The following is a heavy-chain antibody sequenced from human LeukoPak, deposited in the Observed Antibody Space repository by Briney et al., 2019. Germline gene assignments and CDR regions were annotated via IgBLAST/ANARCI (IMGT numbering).Heavy chain of an antibody. CDR2: FDPEDGET. D-gene: IGHD2-8*01. CDR1: GYTLTELS. Sequence: ASVKVSCKVSGYTLTELSMHWVRQAPGKGLEWMGGFDPEDGETIYAQKFQGRVTMTRDTSTSTVYMELSSLRSEDTAVYYCARQRGGQYEDAFDIWGQGTVVTVSS. CDR3: ARQRGGQYEDAFDI. V-gene: IGHV1-24*01. J-gene: IGHJ3*02.